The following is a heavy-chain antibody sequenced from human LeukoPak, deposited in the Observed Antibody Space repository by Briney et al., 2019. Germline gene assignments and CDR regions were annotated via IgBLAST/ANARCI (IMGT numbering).Heavy chain of an antibody. CDR2: IKSKTDGGTT. V-gene: IGHV3-15*01. D-gene: IGHD4-17*01. CDR1: GFTFSNAW. CDR3: ARDSPYGDYVAFDY. J-gene: IGHJ4*02. Sequence: PGGSLRLSCAASGFTFSNAWMSWVRQAPGKGLEWVGRIKSKTDGGTTDYAAPVKGRFTISRDDSKNTLYLQMNSLKTEDTAVYYCARDSPYGDYVAFDYWGQGTLVTVSS.